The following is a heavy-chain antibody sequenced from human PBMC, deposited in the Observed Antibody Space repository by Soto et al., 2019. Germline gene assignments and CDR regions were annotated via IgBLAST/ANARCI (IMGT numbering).Heavy chain of an antibody. CDR2: LSGSGGTT. Sequence: GGSLRLSCTVSGVTFSNYAMNWVRQAPGKGLEWVSSLSGSGGTTYYADSVKGRFIISRDNSKNTLYLLMNSLRAEDAALYYCAKQRADYGSGADTFYFDSWGQGALVTVSS. CDR1: GVTFSNYA. D-gene: IGHD3-10*01. CDR3: AKQRADYGSGADTFYFDS. J-gene: IGHJ4*02. V-gene: IGHV3-23*01.